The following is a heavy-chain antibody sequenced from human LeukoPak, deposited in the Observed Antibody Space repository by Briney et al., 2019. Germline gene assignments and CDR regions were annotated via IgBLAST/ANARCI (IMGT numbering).Heavy chain of an antibody. D-gene: IGHD4-23*01. V-gene: IGHV3-33*06. Sequence: GRSLRLSCAASGFTFSSYGMHWVRQAPGKGLEWVAVIWYDGSNKYYADSVKGRFTMSRDNSRDTLYLQMNSLRAEDTAVYYCAKDQVYGGNTLGVFDIWGQGTTVTVSS. J-gene: IGHJ3*02. CDR2: IWYDGSNK. CDR1: GFTFSSYG. CDR3: AKDQVYGGNTLGVFDI.